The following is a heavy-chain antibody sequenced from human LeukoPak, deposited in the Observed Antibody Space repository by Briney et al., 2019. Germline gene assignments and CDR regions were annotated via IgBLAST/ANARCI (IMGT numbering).Heavy chain of an antibody. CDR2: ISSDARST. J-gene: IGHJ4*02. CDR3: ARDLGGSGPTPVDY. Sequence: GRSLRLSCAASGFTFSDYWMHWVRQDPEKGLVWVSRISSDARSTIYADSVKGRFTVSRDNAKNTLYLQMNSLRAEDTAVYYCARDLGGSGPTPVDYWGQGTLVTVSS. D-gene: IGHD4-23*01. V-gene: IGHV3-74*01. CDR1: GFTFSDYW.